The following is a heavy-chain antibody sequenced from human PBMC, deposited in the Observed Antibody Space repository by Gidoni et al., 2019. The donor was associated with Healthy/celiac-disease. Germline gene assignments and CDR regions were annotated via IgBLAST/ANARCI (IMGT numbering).Heavy chain of an antibody. D-gene: IGHD3-22*01. CDR1: GFTFDDSA. CDR3: AKGVMMYYYDSSGYFDY. J-gene: IGHJ4*02. Sequence: EVQLVESGGGLVQPGRSLRLSCAASGFTFDDSAMHWVRQAPGKGLEWVSGISWNSGSIGYADSVKGRFTISRDNAKNSLYLQMNSLRAEDTALYYCAKGVMMYYYDSSGYFDYWGQGTLVTVSS. CDR2: ISWNSGSI. V-gene: IGHV3-9*01.